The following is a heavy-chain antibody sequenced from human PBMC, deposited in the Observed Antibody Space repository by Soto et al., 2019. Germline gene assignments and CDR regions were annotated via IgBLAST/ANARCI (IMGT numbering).Heavy chain of an antibody. D-gene: IGHD6-13*01. CDR2: INAGNGNT. CDR3: ARGVIAAAGRYSGRWFDP. Sequence: GAAGKVPSKGSCCTFTNNARNWLRQAPGQKLEWMGWINAGNGNTKYSQKFQGRVTITRDTSASTAYMELSSLRSEDTAVYYCARGVIAAAGRYSGRWFDPWGQGTLVTVSS. V-gene: IGHV1-3*01. J-gene: IGHJ5*02. CDR1: CCTFTNNA.